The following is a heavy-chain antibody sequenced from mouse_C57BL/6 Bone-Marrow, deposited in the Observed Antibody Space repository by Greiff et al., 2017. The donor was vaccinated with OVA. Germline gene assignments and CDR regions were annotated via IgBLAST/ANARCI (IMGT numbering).Heavy chain of an antibody. J-gene: IGHJ4*01. CDR3: ARRTAQAPYYYAMDY. D-gene: IGHD3-2*02. CDR2: INPNNGGT. CDR1: GYTFTDYY. V-gene: IGHV1-26*01. Sequence: EVQLQQSGPELVKPGASVKISCKASGYTFTDYYMNWVKQSHGKSLEWIGDINPNNGGTSYSQKFKGKATLTVDKSSSTAYMELRSLTSEDSAVYYCARRTAQAPYYYAMDYWGQGTSVTVSS.